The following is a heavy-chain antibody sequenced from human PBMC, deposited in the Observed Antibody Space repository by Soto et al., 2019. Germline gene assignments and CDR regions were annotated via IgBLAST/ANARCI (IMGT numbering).Heavy chain of an antibody. D-gene: IGHD1-26*01. V-gene: IGHV3-23*01. CDR1: GFTFSSYA. CDR2: ISGSGGST. Sequence: EVQLLESGGGLVQPGGSLRLSCAASGFTFSSYAMRWVRQGPGKGLEWVSAISGSGGSTYYGGSVKGRFTISRDNSKNTPYLQMNSLRAEDTAVYYCARRGSGSYYDYWGQGTLVTVSS. J-gene: IGHJ4*02. CDR3: ARRGSGSYYDY.